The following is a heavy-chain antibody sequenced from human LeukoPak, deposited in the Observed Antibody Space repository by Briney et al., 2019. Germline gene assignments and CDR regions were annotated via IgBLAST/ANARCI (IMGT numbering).Heavy chain of an antibody. CDR2: TYCSGST. Sequence: PSETLSLTCTASGGSISSSSYYWGWIRQPPGKGLEWIGSTYCSGSTYYNPSLKSRVTISVDTSKNQFSLKLSSVTAADTAVYYCARRDLDAFDIRGQGTMVTVSS. CDR1: GGSISSSSYY. J-gene: IGHJ3*02. CDR3: ARRDLDAFDI. V-gene: IGHV4-39*01.